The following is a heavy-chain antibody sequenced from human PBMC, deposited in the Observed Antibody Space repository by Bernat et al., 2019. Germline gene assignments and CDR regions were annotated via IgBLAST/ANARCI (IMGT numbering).Heavy chain of an antibody. Sequence: VQLVESGGGLVQPGGSLRLSCAASGFTFSSYWMSWVRQAPGKGLEWVANIKQDGSEKYYVDSVKGRFTISRDNAKNSLYLQMNSLRAEDTAVYYCAVGTVRDYFDYWGQGTLVTVSS. J-gene: IGHJ4*02. D-gene: IGHD2-8*02. V-gene: IGHV3-7*01. CDR1: GFTFSSYW. CDR3: AVGTVRDYFDY. CDR2: IKQDGSEK.